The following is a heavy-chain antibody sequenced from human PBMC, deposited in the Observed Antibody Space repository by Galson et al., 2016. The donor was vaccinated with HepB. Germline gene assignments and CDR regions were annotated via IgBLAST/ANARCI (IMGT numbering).Heavy chain of an antibody. J-gene: IGHJ4*02. CDR2: ISGSGDTA. V-gene: IGHV3-23*01. CDR1: EFTFSSYA. CDR3: AKGVNQRHPYYFDS. D-gene: IGHD1-14*01. Sequence: SLRLSCAASEFTFSSYAMSWVRQAPGKGLEWVSAISGSGDTAFYTDSVKGRFTISRDNSENTLYLQMNSLRAGDTALYYSAKGVNQRHPYYFDSWGQGILVTVSS.